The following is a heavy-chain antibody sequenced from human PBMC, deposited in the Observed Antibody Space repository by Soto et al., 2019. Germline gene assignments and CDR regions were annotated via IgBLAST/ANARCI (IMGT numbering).Heavy chain of an antibody. CDR2: FDPEDGET. CDR1: GYTLTELS. D-gene: IGHD6-13*01. J-gene: IGHJ2*01. Sequence: GASVKVSCKVSGYTLTELSMHWVRQAPGKGLEWMGGFDPEDGETIYAQKFQGRVTMTEDTSTDTAYMELSSLRSEDTAVYYCATAIADYWYFDLWGRGTLVTVSS. CDR3: ATAIADYWYFDL. V-gene: IGHV1-24*01.